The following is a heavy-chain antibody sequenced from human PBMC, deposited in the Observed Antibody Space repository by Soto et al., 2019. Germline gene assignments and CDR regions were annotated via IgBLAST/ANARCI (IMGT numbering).Heavy chain of an antibody. V-gene: IGHV4-30-4*01. CDR1: GRSISSVNYY. J-gene: IGHJ4*02. Sequence: PSETLSLTCTVSGRSISSVNYYWSWIRQPPGKGLEWIGYIYYSGSTYYNPSLRSRVTISVDTSKNKFSLKLSSVTAADTAVYYCSRYGSGECNRGSCYSPFDYWGQGTLVTVSS. D-gene: IGHD2-15*01. CDR3: SRYGSGECNRGSCYSPFDY. CDR2: IYYSGST.